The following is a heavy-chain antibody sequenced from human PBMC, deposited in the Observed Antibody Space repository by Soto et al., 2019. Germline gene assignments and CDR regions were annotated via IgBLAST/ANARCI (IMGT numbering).Heavy chain of an antibody. CDR3: AKDLRTVTTFTYYFDY. Sequence: EVQLLASGGGLVQPGGSLRLSCAASGFTFSNNAMGWVRQAPGKGLEWVSAISGSGGSTYYADSVKGRFTISRDNSKNTLYLQMNSLRAEDTAVYYCAKDLRTVTTFTYYFDYWGQGTLVTVSS. CDR2: ISGSGGST. J-gene: IGHJ4*02. D-gene: IGHD4-17*01. V-gene: IGHV3-23*01. CDR1: GFTFSNNA.